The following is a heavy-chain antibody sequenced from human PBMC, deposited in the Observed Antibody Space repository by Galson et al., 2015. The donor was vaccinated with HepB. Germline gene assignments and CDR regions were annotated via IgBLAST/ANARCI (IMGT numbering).Heavy chain of an antibody. CDR2: IANKANSYTT. V-gene: IGHV3-72*01. Sequence: SLRLSCAASGFTFSDHYMDWVRQAPGKGLEWVGRIANKANSYTTQYAASLRGRFTISRDDSKNSLYLQMNSLKTEDTAVYYCTSNIYCSSTSCYAWGTPKSIGYYYYYYMDVWGKGTTVTVSS. CDR1: GFTFSDHY. D-gene: IGHD2-2*01. J-gene: IGHJ6*03. CDR3: TSNIYCSSTSCYAWGTPKSIGYYYYYYMDV.